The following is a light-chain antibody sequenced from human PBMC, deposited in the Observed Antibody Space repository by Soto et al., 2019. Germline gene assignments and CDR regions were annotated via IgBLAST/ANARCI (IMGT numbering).Light chain of an antibody. J-gene: IGKJ5*01. CDR1: QSVSSN. V-gene: IGKV3-11*01. Sequence: EIVMTQSPATLSVSPGERAPLSCRAGQSVSSNLAWYQQKPGQAPRLLIYDASNRATGIPARFSGSGSGTDFTLTISSLEPEDFAVYYCQQRSNWPITFGQGTRLEIK. CDR3: QQRSNWPIT. CDR2: DAS.